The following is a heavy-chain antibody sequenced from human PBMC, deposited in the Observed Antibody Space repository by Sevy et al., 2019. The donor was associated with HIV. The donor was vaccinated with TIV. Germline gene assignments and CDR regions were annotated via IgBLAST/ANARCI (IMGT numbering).Heavy chain of an antibody. CDR3: ARAPGYCTSTNCYDWFDP. Sequence: GGSLRLSCAASGFTFSSYGMHWVRQAPGKGLEWVAVIWNDGSNQYYADSLEGRFTVSRDNSTNTLYLQMNSLRAEDTAVYYCARAPGYCTSTNCYDWFDPWGHGTLVTVSS. J-gene: IGHJ5*02. V-gene: IGHV3-33*01. CDR1: GFTFSSYG. D-gene: IGHD2-2*01. CDR2: IWNDGSNQ.